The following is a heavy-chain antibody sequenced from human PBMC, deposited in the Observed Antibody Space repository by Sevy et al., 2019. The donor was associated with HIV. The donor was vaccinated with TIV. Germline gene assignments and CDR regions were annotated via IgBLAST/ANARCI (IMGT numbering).Heavy chain of an antibody. J-gene: IGHJ4*02. Sequence: GGSLRLSCAASGFTFSSYAMSWVRQAPGKGLEWVSTFSFGCGKINYADSVKGRFTISRDNSKNTLYLQMNSLRAEDTAVYYCAREGCSKPHDYWGQGALVTVSS. CDR2: FSFGCGKI. V-gene: IGHV3-23*01. D-gene: IGHD2-2*01. CDR3: AREGCSKPHDY. CDR1: GFTFSSYA.